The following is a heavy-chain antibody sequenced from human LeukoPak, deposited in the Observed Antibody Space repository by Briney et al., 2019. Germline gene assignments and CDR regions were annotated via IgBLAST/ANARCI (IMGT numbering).Heavy chain of an antibody. CDR3: ARAIYYYDSSGYPSQPGY. J-gene: IGHJ4*02. CDR2: INPNSGGT. D-gene: IGHD3-22*01. V-gene: IGHV1-2*02. CDR1: GYTFTGYY. Sequence: ASVKVSCKASGYTFTGYYMHWVRQAPGQGLEWMGWINPNSGGTNYAQKFQGRVTMTRDTSISTAYMELSRLRSDDTAVYYCARAIYYYDSSGYPSQPGYWGQGTLVTVSS.